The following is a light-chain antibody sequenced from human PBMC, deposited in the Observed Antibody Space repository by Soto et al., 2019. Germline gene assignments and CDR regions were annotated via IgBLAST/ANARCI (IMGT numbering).Light chain of an antibody. CDR2: EVS. Sequence: QSALTQPPSASGSPGQSVTISCTGTSNDVSTYNYVSWYQQHPGKAPKLMIYEVSKRPSGVPDRFSGSKSGNTASLTVSGLQAEDEAEYYCSSYAAINNYVFGTGTKLTVL. J-gene: IGLJ1*01. CDR1: SNDVSTYNY. V-gene: IGLV2-8*01. CDR3: SSYAAINNYV.